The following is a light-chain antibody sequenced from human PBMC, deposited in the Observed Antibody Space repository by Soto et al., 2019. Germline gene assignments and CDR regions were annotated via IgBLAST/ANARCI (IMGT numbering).Light chain of an antibody. J-gene: IGKJ1*01. V-gene: IGKV1-5*03. CDR3: QQYNSYSVT. Sequence: DIQMTQSPSTLSASVGDRVTITCRASQSISIWLAWYQQKPGKAPKLLIYKASSLEGGVPSRFSGSGSGTEFTLTISSLQPDDFATYYCQQYNSYSVTFGQGTKVDIK. CDR1: QSISIW. CDR2: KAS.